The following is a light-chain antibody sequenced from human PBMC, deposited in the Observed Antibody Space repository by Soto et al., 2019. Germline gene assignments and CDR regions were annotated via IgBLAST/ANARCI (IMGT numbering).Light chain of an antibody. CDR2: GAS. Sequence: EIVLTQSPATLSVSPGERATLSCRASQSVSSNLAWYQQKPGQAPRLLMFGASTRATNIPARFSGSGSGTEFTLTISSMQSEAFAVYYCQQYFNWPPLTFGGGTKVEIK. CDR3: QQYFNWPPLT. V-gene: IGKV3-15*01. J-gene: IGKJ4*01. CDR1: QSVSSN.